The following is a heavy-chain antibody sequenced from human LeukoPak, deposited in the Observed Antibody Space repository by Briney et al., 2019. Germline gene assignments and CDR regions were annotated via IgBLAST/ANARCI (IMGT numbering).Heavy chain of an antibody. CDR2: ISFDGGNK. CDR1: GFTFSMSA. Sequence: PGGSLRLSCATSGFTFSMSAMHWVRPAPGKGLDWVAVISFDGGNKFYADSVKGRFSISRDNSKNTLYLQMNSLGLNDTAVYFCARGRAGIAAAGFDYWGQGTLVTVSS. D-gene: IGHD6-13*01. V-gene: IGHV3-30-3*01. CDR3: ARGRAGIAAAGFDY. J-gene: IGHJ4*02.